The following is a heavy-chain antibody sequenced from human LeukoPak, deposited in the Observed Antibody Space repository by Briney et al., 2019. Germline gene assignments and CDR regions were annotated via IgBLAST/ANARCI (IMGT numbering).Heavy chain of an antibody. V-gene: IGHV3-23*01. CDR2: ISGSGGST. CDR1: GFTFSSYA. J-gene: IGHJ4*01. Sequence: QTGGSLRLSCAASGFTFSSYAMSWVRQAPGKGLEWVSAISGSGGSTYYADSVKGRFTISRDNSKNTLYLQMNSLRAEDTAVYYCAKDSSDWSWLGPTNTPRGTDYWGHGTLVTVSS. D-gene: IGHD3/OR15-3a*01. CDR3: AKDSSDWSWLGPTNTPRGTDY.